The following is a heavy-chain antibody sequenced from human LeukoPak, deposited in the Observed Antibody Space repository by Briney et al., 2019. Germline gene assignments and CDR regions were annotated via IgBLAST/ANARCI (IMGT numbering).Heavy chain of an antibody. J-gene: IGHJ5*02. Sequence: GGSLRLSRAASGFTFSSYVMSWVRQAPGKGLEWVSAISGSGGSTYYADSVKGRFTISRDNSKNTLYLQMDSLRAEDTAVYYCAKTKNIVVVSAVGWFDPWGQGTLVTVSS. V-gene: IGHV3-23*01. CDR1: GFTFSSYV. D-gene: IGHD2-2*01. CDR3: AKTKNIVVVSAVGWFDP. CDR2: ISGSGGST.